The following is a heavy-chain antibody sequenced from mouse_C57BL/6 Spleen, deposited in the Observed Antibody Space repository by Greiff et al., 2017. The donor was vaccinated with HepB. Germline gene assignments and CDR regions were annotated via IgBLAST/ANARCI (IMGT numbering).Heavy chain of an antibody. CDR2: ISGGGGNT. Sequence: EVQRVESGGGLVKPGGSLKLSCAASGFTFSSYTLSWVRQTPEKRLEWVATISGGGGNTYYPDSVKGRFTISRDNAKNTLYLQMSSLRSEDTALYYCARPFYDYDVRYAMDYWGQGTSVTVSS. CDR3: ARPFYDYDVRYAMDY. V-gene: IGHV5-9*01. CDR1: GFTFSSYT. J-gene: IGHJ4*01. D-gene: IGHD2-4*01.